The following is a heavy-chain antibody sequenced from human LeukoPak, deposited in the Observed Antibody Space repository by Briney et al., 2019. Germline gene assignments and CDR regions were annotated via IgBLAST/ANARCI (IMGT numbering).Heavy chain of an antibody. CDR3: ARIHDSNGHYYY. V-gene: IGHV1-18*01. CDR1: GYTFTSYA. Sequence: AASVKVSCKASGYTFTSYAFTWVRQAPGQGLEWMGWISAYNGNTNYAQKLQGRVTMTTDTSTSTAYMELRSLRSDDTAVYYCARIHDSNGHYYYWGQGTLVTVSS. D-gene: IGHD3-22*01. J-gene: IGHJ4*02. CDR2: ISAYNGNT.